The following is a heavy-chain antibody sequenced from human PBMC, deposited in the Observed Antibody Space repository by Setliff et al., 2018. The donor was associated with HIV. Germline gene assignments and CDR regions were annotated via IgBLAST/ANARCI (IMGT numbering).Heavy chain of an antibody. Sequence: GGSLRLSCAASGFTFSSYSMNWVRQAPGKGLEWVSSISSSSSYIYYADSVKGRFTISRDNAKNSLYLQMNSLRAEDTAVYYCARAPDSSGWYGRDYWGQGTLVTVS. CDR3: ARAPDSSGWYGRDY. CDR1: GFTFSSYS. V-gene: IGHV3-21*01. CDR2: ISSSSSYI. J-gene: IGHJ4*02. D-gene: IGHD6-19*01.